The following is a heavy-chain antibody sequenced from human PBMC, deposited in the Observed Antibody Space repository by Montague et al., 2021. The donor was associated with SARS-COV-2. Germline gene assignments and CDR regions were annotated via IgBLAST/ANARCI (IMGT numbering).Heavy chain of an antibody. CDR2: IYYSGTT. V-gene: IGHV4-59*11. CDR1: GASISSHY. CDR3: ARYEAEADAFDI. D-gene: IGHD3-3*01. Sequence: SETLSLTCSVAGASISSHYWSWIRQSPGKGLEWIGYIYYSGTTIYKPSLESRFTISVDTSSNVFSLELRSVTAADTAIYYCARYEAEADAFDIWGQGTVVTVS. J-gene: IGHJ3*02.